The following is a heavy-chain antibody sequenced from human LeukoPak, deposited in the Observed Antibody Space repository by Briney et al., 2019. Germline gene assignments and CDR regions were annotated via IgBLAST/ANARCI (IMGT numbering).Heavy chain of an antibody. Sequence: GGSLRLSCAASGFTFSSYAMSWVRQAPGKGLEWVSAISGSGGSTYYADSVKGRFTISRDNSKNTLYLQMNSLRAEDTAVYYCARVGHGEGSFDYWGQGALVTVSS. CDR3: ARVGHGEGSFDY. J-gene: IGHJ4*02. D-gene: IGHD2-15*01. CDR1: GFTFSSYA. CDR2: ISGSGGST. V-gene: IGHV3-23*01.